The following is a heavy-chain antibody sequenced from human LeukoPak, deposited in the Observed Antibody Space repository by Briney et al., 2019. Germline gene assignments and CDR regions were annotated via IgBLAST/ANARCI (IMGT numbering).Heavy chain of an antibody. Sequence: SETLSLTCTVSGGSISSYYWSWIRQPPRKGLEWIGYIYYSGSTNYNPSLKSRVTISVDTSKNQFSLKLTSLTAADTAVYYCARAGVSSGYWSLWGQGTLVTVSS. D-gene: IGHD3-22*01. J-gene: IGHJ4*02. CDR2: IYYSGST. CDR1: GGSISSYY. V-gene: IGHV4-59*01. CDR3: ARAGVSSGYWSL.